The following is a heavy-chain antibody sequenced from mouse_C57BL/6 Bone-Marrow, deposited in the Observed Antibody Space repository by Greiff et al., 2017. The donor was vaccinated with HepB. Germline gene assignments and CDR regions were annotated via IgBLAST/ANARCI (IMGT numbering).Heavy chain of an antibody. CDR3: ARSGGFYYYGSTQFAY. Sequence: VQLQQPGAELVKPGASVKLSCKASGYTFTSYWMQWVKQRPGQGLEWIGEIDPSDSYTNYNQKFKGKATLTVDTSSSTAYMQLSSLTSEDSAVYYCARSGGFYYYGSTQFAYWGQGTLVTVSA. V-gene: IGHV1-50*01. D-gene: IGHD1-1*01. J-gene: IGHJ3*01. CDR1: GYTFTSYW. CDR2: IDPSDSYT.